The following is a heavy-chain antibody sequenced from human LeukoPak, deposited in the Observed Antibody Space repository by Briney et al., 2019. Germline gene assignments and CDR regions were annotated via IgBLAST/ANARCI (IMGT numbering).Heavy chain of an antibody. J-gene: IGHJ6*03. Sequence: SETLSLTCTVSGGSISSSSYYWGWIRQPPGKGLEWIGSIYYSGSTYYNPSLKSRVTISVDTSKNQFSLKLSSVTAADTAVYYCATIAAVGYYYYYMDVWGKGTTVTISS. CDR2: IYYSGST. V-gene: IGHV4-39*07. D-gene: IGHD6-13*01. CDR3: ATIAAVGYYYYYMDV. CDR1: GGSISSSSYY.